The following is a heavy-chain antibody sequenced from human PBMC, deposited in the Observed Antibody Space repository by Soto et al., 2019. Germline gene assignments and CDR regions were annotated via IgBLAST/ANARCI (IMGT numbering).Heavy chain of an antibody. V-gene: IGHV1-8*01. Sequence: QVQLVQSGAEVKKPGASVKVSCKASGYTLTNDNINWVRQATGQGLEGMGWMNPNSGNTGYAQKFQGRVTMTRNTSISTAYMELSSLRSEDTAVYYCAREKTSCGMDVWGQGTTVTVSS. J-gene: IGHJ6*02. CDR3: AREKTSCGMDV. CDR1: GYTLTNDN. CDR2: MNPNSGNT.